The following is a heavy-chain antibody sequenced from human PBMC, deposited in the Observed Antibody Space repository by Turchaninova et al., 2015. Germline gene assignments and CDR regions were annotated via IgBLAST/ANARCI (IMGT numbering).Heavy chain of an antibody. Sequence: EVQVLESGGGLVQPGGSLRLSCAASGFTFSDYAMSWVRQVPGKGREWLSVISGDGRYTYYAAAVKGRFTISRDTSKNTLYLQMNSLRADDAAVYYCAKDLGTYYYYMDVWGKGTTVTVSS. D-gene: IGHD1-26*01. CDR2: ISGDGRYT. CDR3: AKDLGTYYYYMDV. CDR1: GFTFSDYA. J-gene: IGHJ6*03. V-gene: IGHV3-23*01.